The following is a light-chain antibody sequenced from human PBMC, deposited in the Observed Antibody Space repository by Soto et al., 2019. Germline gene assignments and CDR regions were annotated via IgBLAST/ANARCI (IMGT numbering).Light chain of an antibody. V-gene: IGLV2-14*01. J-gene: IGLJ1*01. CDR2: GVT. CDR3: SSYTTAYIYV. CDR1: NSDIGAYNY. Sequence: QSALTQPASVSGSPGQSITISCTGSNSDIGAYNYVSWYQQHPGKAPKLIIHGVTNRPSGVSHRFSGSKSDYTASLTISGRQAEDEGDYYCSSYTTAYIYVFGTGTKVTVL.